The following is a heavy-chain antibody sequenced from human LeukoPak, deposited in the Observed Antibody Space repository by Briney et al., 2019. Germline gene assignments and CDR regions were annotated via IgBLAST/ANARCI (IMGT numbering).Heavy chain of an antibody. CDR1: GFTFRTYS. CDR2: ISSSSSYI. D-gene: IGHD3-22*01. Sequence: GGSLRLSCAASGFTFRTYSMNWVRQPPGKGLEWVSSISSSSSYIYYADSVKGRLTISRDNAKNSLYLQMNSLRAEDTAVYYCARDHGSGYYFFDYWGQGTLVTVSS. V-gene: IGHV3-21*01. J-gene: IGHJ4*02. CDR3: ARDHGSGYYFFDY.